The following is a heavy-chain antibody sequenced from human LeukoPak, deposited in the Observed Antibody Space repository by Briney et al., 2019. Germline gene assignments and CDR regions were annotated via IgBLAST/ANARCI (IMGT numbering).Heavy chain of an antibody. CDR3: TTVFEVVVAATRSYFDY. V-gene: IGHV3-15*07. CDR1: GFTFSNAW. J-gene: IGHJ4*02. D-gene: IGHD2-15*01. CDR2: IKSKTDGGTT. Sequence: GGSLRLSCAASGFTFSNAWMNWVRQAPGKGLEWVGRIKSKTDGGTTDYAAPVKGRFTISRDDSKNTLYLQMNSLKTEDTAVYYCTTVFEVVVAATRSYFDYWGQGTLVTVSS.